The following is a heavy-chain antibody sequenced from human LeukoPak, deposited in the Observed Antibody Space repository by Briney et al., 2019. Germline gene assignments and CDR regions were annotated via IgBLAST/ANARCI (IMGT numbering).Heavy chain of an antibody. CDR2: ISGSSTRT. Sequence: PGWSLRLSCADSGFTFSSYAMSWVRQAPGKGLEWVSSISGSSTRTYYADSVKGRFTVSRDNPKNTLYLQMNSLRAEDTAVYYCAKQRDYYDSRGYYRGYYFDYWGQGTLVTVSS. V-gene: IGHV3-23*01. D-gene: IGHD3-22*01. J-gene: IGHJ4*02. CDR3: AKQRDYYDSRGYYRGYYFDY. CDR1: GFTFSSYA.